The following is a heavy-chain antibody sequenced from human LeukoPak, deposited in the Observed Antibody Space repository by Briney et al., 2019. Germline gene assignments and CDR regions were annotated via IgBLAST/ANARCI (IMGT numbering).Heavy chain of an antibody. D-gene: IGHD2-15*01. Sequence: SETLSLTCAVYGGSFSGYYWSWIRQPPGKGLEWIGEINHSGSTNYNPSLKSRVTISADTSKNQFSLKLSSVTAADTAVYYCAREGRGGYCSGGSCYQTSAFDIWGQGTMVTVSS. V-gene: IGHV4-34*01. CDR3: AREGRGGYCSGGSCYQTSAFDI. CDR2: INHSGST. CDR1: GGSFSGYY. J-gene: IGHJ3*02.